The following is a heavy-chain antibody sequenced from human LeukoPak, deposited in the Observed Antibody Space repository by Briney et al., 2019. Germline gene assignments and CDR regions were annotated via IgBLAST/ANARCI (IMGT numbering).Heavy chain of an antibody. CDR1: GFTFSSYW. CDR2: INSDGSST. CDR3: ARAPAKFWSGYYEFDY. D-gene: IGHD3-3*01. Sequence: PGGSLRLSCAASGFTFSSYWMHWVRQAPGKGLVWVSRINSDGSSTSYADSVKGRFTISRDNAKNTLDLQMNSLRAEDTAVYYCARAPAKFWSGYYEFDYWGQGTLVTVSS. V-gene: IGHV3-74*01. J-gene: IGHJ4*02.